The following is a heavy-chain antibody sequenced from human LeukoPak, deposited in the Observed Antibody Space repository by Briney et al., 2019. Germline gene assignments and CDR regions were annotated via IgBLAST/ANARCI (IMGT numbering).Heavy chain of an antibody. J-gene: IGHJ5*02. Sequence: ASVKVSCKASGYTFTSYGISWVRQAPGQGLEWMGWISAYNGNTNYAQKLQGRVTMTTDTSTSTDYMELRSLRSDDTAVYYCARLIDFWSGYYANWFDPWGQGTLVTVSS. CDR2: ISAYNGNT. V-gene: IGHV1-18*01. D-gene: IGHD3-3*01. CDR1: GYTFTSYG. CDR3: ARLIDFWSGYYANWFDP.